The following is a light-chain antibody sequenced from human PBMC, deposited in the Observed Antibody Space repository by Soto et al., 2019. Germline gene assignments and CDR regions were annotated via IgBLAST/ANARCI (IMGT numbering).Light chain of an antibody. V-gene: IGKV3-11*01. Sequence: EIVLTQSPATLSLSPGERATLFCRASQSISTYLDWYQQKSGQAPRLLIYDASNRATGIPARFSGGGSGTDFTLTVSSLEPEDFAVYYCQQRSNWPPTFGQGTKLEI. CDR3: QQRSNWPPT. CDR1: QSISTY. CDR2: DAS. J-gene: IGKJ2*01.